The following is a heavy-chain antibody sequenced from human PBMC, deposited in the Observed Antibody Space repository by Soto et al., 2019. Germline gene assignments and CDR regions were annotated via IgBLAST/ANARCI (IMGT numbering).Heavy chain of an antibody. CDR3: ARPSKMYTSSSCGMDV. Sequence: GGSLRLSCAASGFTFSSYSMNWARQAPGKGLQWVSYISSSGSTTYYADSVRGRFTISRDNAKNSLYLQMNSLRDEDTAVYYCARPSKMYTSSSCGMDVWGQGTTVTVSS. D-gene: IGHD6-6*01. J-gene: IGHJ6*02. V-gene: IGHV3-48*02. CDR2: ISSSGSTT. CDR1: GFTFSSYS.